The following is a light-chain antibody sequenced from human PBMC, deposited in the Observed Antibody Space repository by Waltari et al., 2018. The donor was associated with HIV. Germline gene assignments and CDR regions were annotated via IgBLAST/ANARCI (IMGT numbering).Light chain of an antibody. CDR1: QDIPNH. J-gene: IGKJ1*01. CDR2: AAS. CDR3: LQLSLYPLT. V-gene: IGKV1-17*01. Sequence: DIQMTQSPSSLSASVGDRITITCRASQDIPNHLSWYQQTPGKAPKRLIYAASILQDGVPSRFSGTGSGTEFTLTISSLQPEDFATYYCLQLSLYPLTFGQGTRVDI.